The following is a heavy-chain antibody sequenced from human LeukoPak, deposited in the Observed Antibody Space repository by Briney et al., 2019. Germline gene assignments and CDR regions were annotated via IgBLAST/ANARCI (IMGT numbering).Heavy chain of an antibody. CDR1: GGSINSYY. J-gene: IGHJ4*02. CDR2: IYYSGST. CDR3: ARSVGAAAHFDY. Sequence: SETLSLTCTVSGGSINSYYWSWIRQPPGKGLEWIGYIYYSGSTNYNPSLKSRVTMLVDTSKNQFSLNLSSVTAADTAVYYCARSVGAAAHFDYWGQGTLVTVSS. V-gene: IGHV4-59*08. D-gene: IGHD6-13*01.